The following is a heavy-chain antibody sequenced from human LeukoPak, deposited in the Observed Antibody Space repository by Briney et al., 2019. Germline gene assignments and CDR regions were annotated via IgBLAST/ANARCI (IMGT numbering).Heavy chain of an antibody. Sequence: SETLSLTCTVSGGSISSSSYYWSWIRQPPGKGLEWIGEINHSGSTNYNPSLKSRVTISVDTSKNQFSLKLSSVTAADTAVYYCARGLYDDSSGYYGIDYWGQGTLVTVSS. CDR3: ARGLYDDSSGYYGIDY. CDR2: INHSGST. CDR1: GGSISSSSYY. D-gene: IGHD3-22*01. J-gene: IGHJ4*02. V-gene: IGHV4-39*07.